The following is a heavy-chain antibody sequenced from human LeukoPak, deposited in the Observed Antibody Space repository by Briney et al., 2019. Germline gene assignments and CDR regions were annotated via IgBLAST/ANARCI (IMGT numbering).Heavy chain of an antibody. V-gene: IGHV1-69*05. Sequence: ASVKVSCKASGGTFSGYAISWVRQAPGQGLEWMGGIIPIFGTPSYAQKFQGRVTITTDESTSTAYMELSSLRSEDTAVYYCARATTVVTPLNWFDPWGQGTLVTVSS. D-gene: IGHD4-23*01. CDR2: IIPIFGTP. CDR3: ARATTVVTPLNWFDP. J-gene: IGHJ5*02. CDR1: GGTFSGYA.